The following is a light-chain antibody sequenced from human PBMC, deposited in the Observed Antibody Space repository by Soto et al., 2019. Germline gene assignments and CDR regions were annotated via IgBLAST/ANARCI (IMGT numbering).Light chain of an antibody. CDR3: PHSYIPPYT. CDR2: AAS. V-gene: IGKV1-39*01. CDR1: QNISSY. J-gene: IGKJ4*01. Sequence: DIQMPQSPSSLSASVGDGVTITSRASQNISSYLNWYQQIPGKAPNLLIYAASSLQSGVPSRFSGSGSGTDFTLTIGRLQPEDVPTYYGPHSYIPPYTFGGGTKVKIK.